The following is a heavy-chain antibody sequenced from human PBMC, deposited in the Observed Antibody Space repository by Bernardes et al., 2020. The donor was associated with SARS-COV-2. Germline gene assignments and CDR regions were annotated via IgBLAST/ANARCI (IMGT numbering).Heavy chain of an antibody. Sequence: GGYLRLSCAASGFTFSSYWMSWVRQAPGKGLEWVANIKQDGSEKYYVDSVKGRFTISRDNAKNSLYLQMNSLRAEDTAVYYCARGLRAYSSGWYYFDYWGQGTLVTVSS. D-gene: IGHD6-19*01. CDR3: ARGLRAYSSGWYYFDY. CDR1: GFTFSSYW. CDR2: IKQDGSEK. J-gene: IGHJ4*02. V-gene: IGHV3-7*01.